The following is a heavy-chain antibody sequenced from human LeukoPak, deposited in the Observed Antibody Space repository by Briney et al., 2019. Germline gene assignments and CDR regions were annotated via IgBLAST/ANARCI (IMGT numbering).Heavy chain of an antibody. CDR1: GGTFSSYA. V-gene: IGHV1-69*05. CDR3: ARENCSSTSCYTGENWFDP. D-gene: IGHD2-2*02. J-gene: IGHJ5*02. Sequence: SVKVSCKASGGTFSSYAISWVRQAPGQGLEWMGGIIPIFGTANYAQKFQGRVTITTDESTSTAYMELSSLRSEDTAVYYCARENCSSTSCYTGENWFDPWGQGTLVTVSS. CDR2: IIPIFGTA.